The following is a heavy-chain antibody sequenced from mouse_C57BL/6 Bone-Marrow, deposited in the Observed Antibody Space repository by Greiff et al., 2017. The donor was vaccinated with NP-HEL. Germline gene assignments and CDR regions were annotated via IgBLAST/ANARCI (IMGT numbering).Heavy chain of an antibody. D-gene: IGHD1-1*01. V-gene: IGHV2-6*01. J-gene: IGHJ3*01. Sequence: VKLMESGPGLVAPSQSLSITCTVSGFSLTSYGVDWVRQSPGKGLEWLGVIWGVGSTNYNSALNSRLSLSKDNSKSQVFLKMNSLQTDDTAMYYCAALYYGSSSAWFAYWGQGTLVTGSA. CDR2: IWGVGST. CDR3: AALYYGSSSAWFAY. CDR1: GFSLTSYG.